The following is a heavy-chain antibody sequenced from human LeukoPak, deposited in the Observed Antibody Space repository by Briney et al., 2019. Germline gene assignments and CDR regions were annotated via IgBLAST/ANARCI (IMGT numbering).Heavy chain of an antibody. CDR3: ARVEGTTGEPRSEYYFDY. D-gene: IGHD4-11*01. CDR1: GGSISSYY. Sequence: TSETLSLTCTVSGGSISSYYWSWIRQPPGKGLEWIGYIYYSGSTNYNPSLKSRVTISVDTSKNQFSLKLSSVTAADTAVYYCARVEGTTGEPRSEYYFDYWGQGTLVTVSS. J-gene: IGHJ4*02. V-gene: IGHV4-59*01. CDR2: IYYSGST.